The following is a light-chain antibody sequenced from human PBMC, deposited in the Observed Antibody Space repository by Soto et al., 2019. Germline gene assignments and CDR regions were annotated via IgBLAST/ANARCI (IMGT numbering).Light chain of an antibody. CDR2: DAS. V-gene: IGKV3-11*01. CDR1: QSVSSY. CDR3: QQRSNWPRFT. J-gene: IGKJ3*01. Sequence: EIVLTQSPATLSLSPGERATLSCRASQSVSSYLAWYQQKPGQAPRLLIYDASNRATGIPARFSGSGSGTDFTLTISSLEPEDFALYYRQQRSNWPRFTFGPGTKVDI.